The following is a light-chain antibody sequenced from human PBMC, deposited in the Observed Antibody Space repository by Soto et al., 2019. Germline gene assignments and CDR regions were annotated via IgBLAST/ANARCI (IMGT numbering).Light chain of an antibody. CDR3: QQYYSPPVT. V-gene: IGKV3-20*01. J-gene: IGKJ4*01. Sequence: EIVLTQSPGTLSLSPGESATLSCRASQSVSSTYLAWYQQKPGQTPRLLIYGASSRATGIPDRFSGSGSGTDFTLTISRLEPEDFAVYYCQQYYSPPVTFGGGTKVEIK. CDR2: GAS. CDR1: QSVSSTY.